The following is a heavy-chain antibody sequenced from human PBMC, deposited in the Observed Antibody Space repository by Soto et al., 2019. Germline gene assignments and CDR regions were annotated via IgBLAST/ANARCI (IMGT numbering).Heavy chain of an antibody. Sequence: QVQLVQSGAEVKKPGASVKVSCKASGYTFTRYDINWVRQATGQGLEWMGWMNPNSGNTDYAQKFQGRVTMTRNTWTSTADKELGSLRSDDMAVYYCARERGAVCSGGSCYWVEPWGQGTLVTVSS. CDR3: ARERGAVCSGGSCYWVEP. CDR2: MNPNSGNT. V-gene: IGHV1-8*01. D-gene: IGHD2-15*01. J-gene: IGHJ5*02. CDR1: GYTFTRYD.